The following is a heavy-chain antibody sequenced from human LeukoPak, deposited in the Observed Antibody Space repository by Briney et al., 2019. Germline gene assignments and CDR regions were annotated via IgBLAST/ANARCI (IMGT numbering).Heavy chain of an antibody. D-gene: IGHD3-3*01. V-gene: IGHV3-33*08. CDR1: GFTFSSLG. CDR3: ARRNYYDFWTLDV. J-gene: IGHJ6*02. Sequence: GGSLRLSCVASGFTFSSLGMHWVRQAPGKGLEWVAVIWYDGSNKYYADSVKGRFTISRDNSKNTLYLQMNSLRAEDTAVYYCARRNYYDFWTLDVWGQGTTVTVSS. CDR2: IWYDGSNK.